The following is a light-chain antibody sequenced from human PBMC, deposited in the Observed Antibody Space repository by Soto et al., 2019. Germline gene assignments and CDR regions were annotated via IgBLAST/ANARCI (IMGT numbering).Light chain of an antibody. Sequence: QSALTQPVSVSGSPGQSITISCTGTSSDVGGYNYVSWYQQHPDKAPKLMIYDVSNRPSGVSDRFSGSKSGNTASLTISGLQAEDEADYYCNSYTSSTSYVFGTGTKLTVL. CDR2: DVS. CDR1: SSDVGGYNY. J-gene: IGLJ1*01. CDR3: NSYTSSTSYV. V-gene: IGLV2-14*01.